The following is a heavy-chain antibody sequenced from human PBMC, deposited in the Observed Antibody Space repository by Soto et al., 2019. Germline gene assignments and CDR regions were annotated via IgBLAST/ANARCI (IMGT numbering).Heavy chain of an antibody. J-gene: IGHJ6*02. Sequence: QVQLVESGGGVVQPGRSLRLSCAASGFTFSSYGMHWVRQAPGKGLEWVAVISYDGSNKYYADSVKGRFTISRDNSKNTLYLQMNSLRAGDTAVYYCAKDYTARGRVTIFGVAPQGNYYYGMDVWGQGTTVTVSS. V-gene: IGHV3-30*18. CDR1: GFTFSSYG. D-gene: IGHD3-3*01. CDR2: ISYDGSNK. CDR3: AKDYTARGRVTIFGVAPQGNYYYGMDV.